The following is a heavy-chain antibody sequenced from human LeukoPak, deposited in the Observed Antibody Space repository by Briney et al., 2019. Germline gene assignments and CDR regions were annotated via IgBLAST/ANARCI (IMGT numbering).Heavy chain of an antibody. CDR1: GGSISSYY. D-gene: IGHD1-7*01. Sequence: PSETLSLTCTVSGGSISSYYWSWIRQLPGKGLEWIGYIYYSGSTNYNPSLKSRVTISVDTSKNQFSLKLNSVTAADTAVYYCARGGWELFDYWGQGTLVTVSS. CDR2: IYYSGST. J-gene: IGHJ4*02. V-gene: IGHV4-59*01. CDR3: ARGGWELFDY.